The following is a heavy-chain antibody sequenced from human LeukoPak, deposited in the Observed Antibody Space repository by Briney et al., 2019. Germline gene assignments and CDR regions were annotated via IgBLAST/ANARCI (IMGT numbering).Heavy chain of an antibody. D-gene: IGHD5-18*01. V-gene: IGHV4-4*02. CDR1: GASITSNW. Sequence: SETLSLTCAVSGASITSNWWSWVRQSPGKGLEWIGEIHHSASPNYNPSLKSRVTISVDTSKNQFSLKLSSVTAADTAVYYCARGTAMGGNYFDYWGQGTLVTVSS. CDR3: ARGTAMGGNYFDY. CDR2: IHHSASP. J-gene: IGHJ4*02.